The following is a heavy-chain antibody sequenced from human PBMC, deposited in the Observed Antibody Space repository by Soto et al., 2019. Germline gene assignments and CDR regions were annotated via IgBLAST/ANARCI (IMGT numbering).Heavy chain of an antibody. V-gene: IGHV1-58*01. J-gene: IGHJ3*01. CDR2: IAVGSGNT. CDR1: GFTFTSSA. CDR3: AADCYGGDSRGPADC. Sequence: STKSSSQVSGFTFTSSAVQWVRQALEQRLEWIEWIAVGSGNTNYAQKFQERVTITRDMSTSTAYMELSSLRSEDTAVYYCAADCYGGDSRGPADCWGQGTMVTVSS. D-gene: IGHD6-19*01.